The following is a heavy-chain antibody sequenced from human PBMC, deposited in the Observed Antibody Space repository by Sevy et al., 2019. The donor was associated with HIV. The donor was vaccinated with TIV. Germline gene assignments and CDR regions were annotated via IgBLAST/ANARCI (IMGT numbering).Heavy chain of an antibody. CDR3: ARVGGLTDYGMDV. V-gene: IGHV4-61*01. J-gene: IGHJ6*02. CDR1: GGSVSSDTYY. CDR2: IYYSGTT. Sequence: SETLSLTCTVSGGSVSSDTYYWSWIRQPPGKGLECIGYIYYSGTTNYNPSLKSRVTISVDTSKNQFSLKLASVTAADTALYYCARVGGLTDYGMDVWGQGTTVTVSS. D-gene: IGHD1-26*01.